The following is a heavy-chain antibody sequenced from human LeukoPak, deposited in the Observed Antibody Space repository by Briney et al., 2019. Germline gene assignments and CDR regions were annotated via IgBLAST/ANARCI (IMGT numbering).Heavy chain of an antibody. CDR3: ARGNAVVVTARSFDY. CDR2: IYSGGST. J-gene: IGHJ4*02. CDR1: GFTVSSNY. D-gene: IGHD2-21*02. Sequence: PPGGSLRLSCAASGFTVSSNYMSWVRQAPGKGLEWVSVIYSGGSTYYADSVKGRFTISRDNSKNTLYLQMNSLRAEDTAVYYCARGNAVVVTARSFDYWGQGTLVTVSS. V-gene: IGHV3-53*05.